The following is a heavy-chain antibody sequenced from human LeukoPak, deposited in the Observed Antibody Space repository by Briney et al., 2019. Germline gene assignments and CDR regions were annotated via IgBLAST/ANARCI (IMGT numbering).Heavy chain of an antibody. D-gene: IGHD3-3*01. CDR3: AKDHRFTFFGVVINYFDY. J-gene: IGHJ4*02. CDR1: GFTFSSYA. V-gene: IGHV3-23*01. CDR2: ISGSGGTT. Sequence: GGSLRLSCAASGFTFSSYAMSWVRHAPGKGLEWVSAISGSGGTTYYADSVKGRFTISRDNSKTTTYLQMNRLRAEDTAVYYCAKDHRFTFFGVVINYFDYWGQGTLVTVSS.